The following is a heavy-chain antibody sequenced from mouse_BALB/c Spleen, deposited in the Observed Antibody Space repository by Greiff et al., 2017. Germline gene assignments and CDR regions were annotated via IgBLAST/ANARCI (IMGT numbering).Heavy chain of an antibody. CDR1: GFTFNTYA. CDR3: VRDEDYYDYPYAMDY. V-gene: IGHV10-3*03. CDR2: IRSKSNNYAT. Sequence: EVKLVESGGGLVQPKGSLKLSCAASGFTFNTYAMHWVCQAPGKGLEWVARIRSKSNNYATYYADSVKDRFTISRDDSQSMLYLQMNNLKTEDTAMYYCVRDEDYYDYPYAMDYWGQGTSVTVSS. J-gene: IGHJ4*01. D-gene: IGHD2-4*01.